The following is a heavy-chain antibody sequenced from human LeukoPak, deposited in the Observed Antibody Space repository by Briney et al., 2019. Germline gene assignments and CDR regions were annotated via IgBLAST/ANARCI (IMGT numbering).Heavy chain of an antibody. J-gene: IGHJ4*02. CDR3: ARDRYYDFWSGYYSGFDY. Sequence: GASVKVSCKASGYTFTGYYMHWVRQAPGQGLEWMGWINPNSGGTNYAQKFQGRVTMTTDTSTSTAYMELRSLRSDDTAVYYCARDRYYDFWSGYYSGFDYWGQGTLVTVSS. D-gene: IGHD3-3*01. V-gene: IGHV1-2*02. CDR2: INPNSGGT. CDR1: GYTFTGYY.